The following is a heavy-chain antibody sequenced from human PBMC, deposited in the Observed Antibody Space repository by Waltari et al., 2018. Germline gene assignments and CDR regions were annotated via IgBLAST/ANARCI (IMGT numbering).Heavy chain of an antibody. J-gene: IGHJ6*02. D-gene: IGHD1-1*01. CDR2: IYYSGSN. V-gene: IGHV4-59*01. Sequence: QVQLQESGPGLVKPSETLSLTCTVSGGSISSYYWSWIRQPPGKGLEWIGYIYYSGSNNYNPSLKSRVTISGDTSKNQFSLKLSSVTAADTAVYYCARDLAPTYGMDVWGQGTTVTVSS. CDR3: ARDLAPTYGMDV. CDR1: GGSISSYY.